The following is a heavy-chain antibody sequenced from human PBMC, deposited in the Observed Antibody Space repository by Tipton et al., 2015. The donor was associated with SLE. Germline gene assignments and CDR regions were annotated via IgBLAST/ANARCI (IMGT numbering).Heavy chain of an antibody. D-gene: IGHD3-16*01. CDR3: AREVMDWYFDL. J-gene: IGHJ2*01. V-gene: IGHV4-39*07. CDR1: GGSISGSPYY. Sequence: TLSLTCTVSGGSISGSPYYWAWIRQPPGKGLEWIGSIYYSGSTYHNPSLKSRVTISVDTSKNQFSLKLSSVTAADTAVYYCAREVMDWYFDLWGRGTLVTVSS. CDR2: IYYSGST.